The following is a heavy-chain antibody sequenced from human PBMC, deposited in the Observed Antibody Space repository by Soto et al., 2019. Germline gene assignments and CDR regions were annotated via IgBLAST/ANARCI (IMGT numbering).Heavy chain of an antibody. CDR3: ARFQYTVVTPFDL. J-gene: IGHJ3*01. D-gene: IGHD2-21*02. Sequence: QVQLQESGPGLVEPSETLSLTCTVSGGSLTNYFWTWIRQSPGKGLEWIAYIRYSGKTDYNPSLKSQVTISLDTPKNQFSLNLTSVTAADTAMYYCARFQYTVVTPFDLWGQGTMVIVSS. CDR1: GGSLTNYF. V-gene: IGHV4-59*01. CDR2: IRYSGKT.